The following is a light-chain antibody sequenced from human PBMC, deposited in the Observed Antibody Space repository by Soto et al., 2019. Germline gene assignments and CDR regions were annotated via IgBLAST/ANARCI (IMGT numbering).Light chain of an antibody. CDR2: SAS. CDR3: QQANSFPRT. Sequence: DIQMTQSPSSVSASVGDRVTITCRASQGFSTWLAWYRRKPGRAPELVIYSASSLHSGVPSRFSGSVSGTDFTLTIINLQPEDFATYYCQQANSFPRTFDGGTEVEIK. CDR1: QGFSTW. J-gene: IGKJ4*01. V-gene: IGKV1-12*01.